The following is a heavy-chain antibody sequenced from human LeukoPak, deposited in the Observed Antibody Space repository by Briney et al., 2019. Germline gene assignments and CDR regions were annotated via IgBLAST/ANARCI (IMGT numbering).Heavy chain of an antibody. CDR1: GGSISSYY. Sequence: SETLSLTCTVSGGSISSYYWSWIRQPPGKGLEWIGYIYYSGSTNYNPSLKSRVTISVDTSKNQFSLKLSSVTAADTAVYYCARAYDFWSGYYEDYVYWGQGTLVTVSS. J-gene: IGHJ4*02. V-gene: IGHV4-59*01. D-gene: IGHD3-3*01. CDR3: ARAYDFWSGYYEDYVY. CDR2: IYYSGST.